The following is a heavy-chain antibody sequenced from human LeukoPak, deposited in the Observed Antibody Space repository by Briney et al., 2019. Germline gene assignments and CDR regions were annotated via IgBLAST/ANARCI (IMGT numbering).Heavy chain of an antibody. CDR1: GGSISSYY. CDR3: ARVAVAGGDNWFDP. D-gene: IGHD6-19*01. J-gene: IGHJ5*02. V-gene: IGHV4-59*01. CDR2: IYYSGST. Sequence: PSETLSLTCTVSGGSISSYYWSWIRKTPGKGLEWIGYIYYSGSTNYNPSLKSRVTISVDTSKNQFSLKLSSVTAADTAVYYCARVAVAGGDNWFDPWGQGTLVTVSS.